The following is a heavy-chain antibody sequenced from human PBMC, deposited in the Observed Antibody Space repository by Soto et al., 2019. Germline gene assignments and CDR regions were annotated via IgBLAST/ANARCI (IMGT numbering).Heavy chain of an antibody. V-gene: IGHV4-30-4*01. CDR1: GDSISSNNNY. J-gene: IGHJ5*02. CDR2: ISCSGTT. Sequence: PSETLSLTCTVSGDSISSNNNYWSWIRQPPGEGLEWIGFISCSGTTSYSPSLKSRVAISLDTSKNQFSLSLSSVTAADTAVYYCARGRGYSYGLDPWGQGTLVTVSS. D-gene: IGHD5-18*01. CDR3: ARGRGYSYGLDP.